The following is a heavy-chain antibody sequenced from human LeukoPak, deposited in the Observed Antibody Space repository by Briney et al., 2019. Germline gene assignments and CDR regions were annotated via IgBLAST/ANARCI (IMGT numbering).Heavy chain of an antibody. CDR1: GGSISSYY. Sequence: SETLSLTCTVAGGSISSYYWSWIRQPPGKGLEWIGYIYYRGSTNYNPSLKRRVPISVDTSKHQFSLKLACVPPADTAVYYCARGYTSSSAPFDYWGQGTLVTVSS. J-gene: IGHJ4*02. D-gene: IGHD6-6*01. CDR3: ARGYTSSSAPFDY. CDR2: IYYRGST. V-gene: IGHV4-59*01.